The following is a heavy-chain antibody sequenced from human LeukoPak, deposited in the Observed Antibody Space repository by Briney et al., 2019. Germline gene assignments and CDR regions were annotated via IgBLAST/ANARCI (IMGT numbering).Heavy chain of an antibody. CDR3: ARGGSARLHFQN. CDR2: ISGSGGTT. V-gene: IGHV3-23*01. CDR1: GFTFSGYG. Sequence: GGSLRLSCAASGFTFSGYGMSWVRQAPGKGLEWVSGISGSGGTTYYADSVKGRLTISRDNSKNTLYLRIISLRVEDTAVYYCARGGSARLHFQNWGQGTLVTVSS. D-gene: IGHD6-6*01. J-gene: IGHJ1*01.